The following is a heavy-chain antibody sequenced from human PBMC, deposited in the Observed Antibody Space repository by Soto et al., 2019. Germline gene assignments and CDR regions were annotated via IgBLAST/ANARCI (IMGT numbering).Heavy chain of an antibody. J-gene: IGHJ2*01. V-gene: IGHV3-48*02. CDR1: GFTFSSYS. CDR2: ISSSSSTI. Sequence: EVQLVESGGGLVQPGGSLRLSCAASGFTFSSYSMNWVRQAPGKGLEWVSYISSSSSTIYYAASVKGRFTISRDNAKNSLYLQMNSLRDEDPAVYYCASLNGDSSSWYSYWYFDLWGRGTLVTVSS. CDR3: ASLNGDSSSWYSYWYFDL. D-gene: IGHD6-13*01.